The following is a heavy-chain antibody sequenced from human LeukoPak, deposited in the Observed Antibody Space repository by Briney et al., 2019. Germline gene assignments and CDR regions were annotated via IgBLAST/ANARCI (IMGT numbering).Heavy chain of an antibody. CDR1: GFTFSSYS. D-gene: IGHD6-19*01. V-gene: IGHV3-23*01. CDR2: ISGSSTT. Sequence: GGSLRLSCAASGFTFSSYSMSWVRQAPGEGLEWVSAISGSSTTYYADSVKGRFTISRDNSKNTLYLQMNSLRAEDTAVYYCAKARYTAGWYTFDYWGQGTQVTVSS. J-gene: IGHJ4*02. CDR3: AKARYTAGWYTFDY.